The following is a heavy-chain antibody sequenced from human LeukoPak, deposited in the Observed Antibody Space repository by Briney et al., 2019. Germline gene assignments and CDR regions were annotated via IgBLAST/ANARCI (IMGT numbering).Heavy chain of an antibody. Sequence: ASVKVSCKASGYTFTSYYVHWVRQAPGQGLEWMGWINPNNGNTNYAQKFQGRVTMTTDTSTNTAYMELSRLRSDDTAVYYCARGGPRNNSFGPWGQRTLVTVSS. V-gene: IGHV1-2*02. CDR2: INPNNGNT. D-gene: IGHD2/OR15-2a*01. J-gene: IGHJ5*01. CDR1: GYTFTSYY. CDR3: ARGGPRNNSFGP.